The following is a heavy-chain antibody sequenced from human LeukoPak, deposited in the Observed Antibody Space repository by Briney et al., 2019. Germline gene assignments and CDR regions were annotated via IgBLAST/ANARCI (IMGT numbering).Heavy chain of an antibody. V-gene: IGHV3-30*18. D-gene: IGHD5-12*01. Sequence: GGSLRLSRAASGFTFSSSAMHWVRQPPGKGLEWLTVISNDESNKYYADSVKGRFTISRDNSKNMLYLQMNSLRTEDTAVYYCAKVGSGNDYYWGQETLVTVSS. CDR2: ISNDESNK. CDR3: AKVGSGNDYY. J-gene: IGHJ4*02. CDR1: GFTFSSSA.